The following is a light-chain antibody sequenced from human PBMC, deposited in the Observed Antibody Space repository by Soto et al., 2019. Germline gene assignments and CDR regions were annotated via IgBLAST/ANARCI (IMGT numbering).Light chain of an antibody. J-gene: IGKJ5*01. CDR2: DTS. Sequence: EIVLTQSPATLSLSPGERATLSCRTRQTIRGLLNWYQQRPGQAPRLLIYDTSNRATDIPARFSGSGSGTDFILTISSLDPEDFGVYFCQQRHNWPITFGQGTRLDIK. CDR3: QQRHNWPIT. V-gene: IGKV3-11*01. CDR1: QTIRGL.